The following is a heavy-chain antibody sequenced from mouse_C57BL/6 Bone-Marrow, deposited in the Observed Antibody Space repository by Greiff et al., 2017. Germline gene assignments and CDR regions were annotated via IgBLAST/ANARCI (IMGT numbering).Heavy chain of an antibody. V-gene: IGHV1-61*01. CDR3: ARLGYGNLYYFDY. Sequence: QVQLQQPGAELVRPGSSVKLSCKASGYTFTSYWMDWVKQRPGQGLEWIGNIYPSDSETHYNQKFKDKATLTVDKSSSTAYMQLSSLTSEDSAVYYGARLGYGNLYYFDYWGQGTTRTGSS. CDR1: GYTFTSYW. D-gene: IGHD2-1*01. CDR2: IYPSDSET. J-gene: IGHJ2*01.